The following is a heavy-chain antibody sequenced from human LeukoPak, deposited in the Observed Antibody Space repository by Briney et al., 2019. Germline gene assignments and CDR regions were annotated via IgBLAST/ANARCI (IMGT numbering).Heavy chain of an antibody. CDR3: ARDRAEWGAYYYYMDV. D-gene: IGHD1-26*01. CDR1: GYSISSGYY. Sequence: SETLSLTCTVSGYSISSGYYWGWIRQPPGKGLEWIGSIYHSGRTYYNPSLKSRVTISVDTSKNQFSLKLSSVTAADTAVYYCARDRAEWGAYYYYMDVWGKGTTVTVSS. CDR2: IYHSGRT. V-gene: IGHV4-38-2*02. J-gene: IGHJ6*03.